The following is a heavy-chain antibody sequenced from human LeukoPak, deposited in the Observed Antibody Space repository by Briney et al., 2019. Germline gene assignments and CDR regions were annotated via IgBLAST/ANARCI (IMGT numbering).Heavy chain of an antibody. V-gene: IGHV3-48*03. CDR3: ARDRYRSSTSCYPDYFDY. CDR1: GFTFSSYE. D-gene: IGHD2-2*01. J-gene: IGHJ4*02. Sequence: GGSLRLSCAASGFTFSSYEMNWVRQAPGKGLEWVSYISSSGSTIYYADSVKGRFTISRDNAKNSLYLQMNSLRAEDTAVYYCARDRYRSSTSCYPDYFDYWGQGTLVTVSS. CDR2: ISSSGSTI.